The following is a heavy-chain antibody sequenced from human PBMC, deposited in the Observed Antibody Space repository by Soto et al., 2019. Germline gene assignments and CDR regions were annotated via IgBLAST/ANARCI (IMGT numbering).Heavy chain of an antibody. J-gene: IGHJ4*02. CDR3: ARDPGASALSRDDEEPFDY. V-gene: IGHV1-18*01. Sequence: QVQLVQSVAEVKKPGASVKVSCKASGYTFTSYGISWVRQAHGQGLEWMGWISAYNGNTNYAQKLQGRVTMTTDTSTSTAYMELRSLRSDDTAVYYCARDPGASALSRDDEEPFDYWGQGTLVTVSS. CDR2: ISAYNGNT. CDR1: GYTFTSYG. D-gene: IGHD1-1*01.